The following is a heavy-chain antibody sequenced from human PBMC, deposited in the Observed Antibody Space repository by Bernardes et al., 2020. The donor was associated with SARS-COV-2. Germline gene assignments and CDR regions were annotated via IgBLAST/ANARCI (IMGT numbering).Heavy chain of an antibody. Sequence: SETLSLSCAVYSGSFSGYYWSWIRQTPGKGLEWIGEINDSVSTKYNPALKSRVTTSVDPSKNQLSLTLNSVTAADTAGYYCARGSAAVVSHFMLLFANWYFDLWGRGTLVTVSS. D-gene: IGHD2-15*01. J-gene: IGHJ2*01. CDR2: INDSVST. CDR1: SGSFSGYY. CDR3: ARGSAAVVSHFMLLFANWYFDL. V-gene: IGHV4-34*01.